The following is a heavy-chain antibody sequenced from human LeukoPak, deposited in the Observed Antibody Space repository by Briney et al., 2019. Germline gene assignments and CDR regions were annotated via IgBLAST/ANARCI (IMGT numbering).Heavy chain of an antibody. V-gene: IGHV3-66*01. D-gene: IGHD6-13*01. J-gene: IGHJ4*02. CDR3: ARRYSSTWTLDS. Sequence: GGSLRLSCAASGFTVSTNYMSWVRKAPGKGLEWVSVIYSGGNTYYADSVEGRFTLSRDSSKNTLYLQMNSLRAEDTAVYYCARRYSSTWTLDSWGQGTLVTASS. CDR1: GFTVSTNY. CDR2: IYSGGNT.